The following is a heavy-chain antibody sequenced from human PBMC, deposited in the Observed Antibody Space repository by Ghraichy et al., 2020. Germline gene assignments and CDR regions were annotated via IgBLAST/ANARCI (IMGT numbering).Heavy chain of an antibody. J-gene: IGHJ4*02. V-gene: IGHV3-15*01. CDR3: TTGMNSYDFWSSTPVDY. D-gene: IGHD3-3*01. Sequence: GGSLRLSCAASAFTFSNAWMSWVRQAPGKGLEWVGRIKNKAYGGTTDYAAPVQDRFTISRDDSRNTLYLQMNRLKAEDTAVYYYTTGMNSYDFWSSTPVDYWGQGTLVTVSS. CDR1: AFTFSNAW. CDR2: IKNKAYGGTT.